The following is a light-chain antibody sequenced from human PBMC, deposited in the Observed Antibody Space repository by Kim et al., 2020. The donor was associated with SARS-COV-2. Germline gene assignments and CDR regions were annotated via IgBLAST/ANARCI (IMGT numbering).Light chain of an antibody. V-gene: IGKV3-11*01. CDR1: QSVGNS. J-gene: IGKJ4*01. Sequence: SPGEKATLSCRVSQSVGNSLAWFQQKPGQAPRLLIFETSDRATGIPARFSGSGSGTAFTLTISSLEPEDFAVYYCQQRYNWPLTFGGGTKVDIK. CDR3: QQRYNWPLT. CDR2: ETS.